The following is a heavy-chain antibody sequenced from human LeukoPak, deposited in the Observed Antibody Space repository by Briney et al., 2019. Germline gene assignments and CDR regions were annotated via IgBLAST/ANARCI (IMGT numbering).Heavy chain of an antibody. CDR3: ASSVVVAAHALGY. CDR1: GFTFSSYG. J-gene: IGHJ4*02. Sequence: GRSLRLSCAASGFTFSSYGMHWVRQAPGKGLEWVAVIWYDGSNKYYADSVKGRFTISRDNSKNTLYLQMNSLRAEDTAVYYCASSVVVAAHALGYWGQGTLVTVSS. CDR2: IWYDGSNK. D-gene: IGHD2-15*01. V-gene: IGHV3-33*01.